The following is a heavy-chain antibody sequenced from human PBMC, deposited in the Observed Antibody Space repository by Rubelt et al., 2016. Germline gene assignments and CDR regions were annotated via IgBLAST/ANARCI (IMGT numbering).Heavy chain of an antibody. D-gene: IGHD6-19*01. J-gene: IGHJ4*02. CDR2: IYYSGST. V-gene: IGHV4-31*02. Sequence: EWIGYIYYSGSTYYNPSLKSRVTISVDTSKNQFSLKLSSVTAADTAVYYCARGSGWCLFWGQGTLVTVSS. CDR3: ARGSGWCLF.